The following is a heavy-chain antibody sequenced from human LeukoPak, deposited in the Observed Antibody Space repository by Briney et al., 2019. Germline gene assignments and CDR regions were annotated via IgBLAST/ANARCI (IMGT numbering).Heavy chain of an antibody. Sequence: PGGSLRLSCAASGFTLSSYAMTWVRQAPGRGLEWVSSVDGGGGGTYYANSVKGRFTISRDNSKDTRYLQMNGLRAEDTAVYFCAKQSAGSAAWYSLHYDFWGQGTLVTVSS. D-gene: IGHD6-13*01. CDR2: VDGGGGGT. V-gene: IGHV3-23*01. J-gene: IGHJ4*02. CDR3: AKQSAGSAAWYSLHYDF. CDR1: GFTLSSYA.